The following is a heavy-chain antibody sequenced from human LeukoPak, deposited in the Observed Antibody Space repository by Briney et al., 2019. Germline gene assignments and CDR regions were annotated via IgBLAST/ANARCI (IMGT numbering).Heavy chain of an antibody. J-gene: IGHJ4*02. CDR2: IRQDGNDK. Sequence: GGSLRLSCTASEFTFSNYWMSWVRQAPGKGLEWVANIRQDGNDKRYVDSVKGRFTISRDNSKNTLYLEMNNLRPADTGVYYCANDHFGSGSWDYWGRGTLVTVSS. CDR3: ANDHFGSGSWDY. V-gene: IGHV3-7*01. CDR1: EFTFSNYW. D-gene: IGHD3-10*01.